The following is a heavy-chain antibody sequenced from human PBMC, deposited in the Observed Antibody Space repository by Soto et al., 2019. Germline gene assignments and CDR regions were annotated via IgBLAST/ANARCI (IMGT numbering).Heavy chain of an antibody. CDR1: GHTLSSYG. CDR3: ARYCSGGSCHKGVPDY. J-gene: IGHJ4*02. Sequence: ASVKVSCKASGHTLSSYGVSWVRQAPGQGLEWMGWINTYNRNTQYAQKFQGRVTMTTDTSTNTAYMELRGLRSDDTAVYYCARYCSGGSCHKGVPDYWGQGTLVTVSS. D-gene: IGHD2-15*01. V-gene: IGHV1-18*01. CDR2: INTYNRNT.